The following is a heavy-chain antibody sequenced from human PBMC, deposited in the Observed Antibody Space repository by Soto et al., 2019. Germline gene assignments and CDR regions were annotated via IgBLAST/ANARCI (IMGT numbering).Heavy chain of an antibody. J-gene: IGHJ4*02. V-gene: IGHV3-33*01. D-gene: IGHD3-22*01. CDR2: IWYDGSKK. CDR1: GFTFSSYG. Sequence: WGSLRLSCAACGFTFSSYGMHWVRQAPGKGLEWVAVIWYDGSKKYYADSVKGRFTISRDNSKNTLYLQMNSLRAEDTAVYYCARDPYGYYDSSGYPALHFDYWGQGTLVTLSS. CDR3: ARDPYGYYDSSGYPALHFDY.